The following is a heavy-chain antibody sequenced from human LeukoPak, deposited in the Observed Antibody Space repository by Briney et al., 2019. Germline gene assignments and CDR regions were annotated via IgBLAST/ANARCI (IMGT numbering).Heavy chain of an antibody. J-gene: IGHJ5*02. CDR3: ARSGGSSSWWLGDWFDP. Sequence: ASVKVSCKVSGYTLTELSMHWVRQAPGQGLEWMGLINPTGGSTGYARKFQGRVTMTRDTSISTAYMELSRLRSDDTAVYYCARSGGSSSWWLGDWFDPWGQGTLVTVSS. CDR1: GYTLTELS. CDR2: INPTGGST. D-gene: IGHD6-13*01. V-gene: IGHV1-2*06.